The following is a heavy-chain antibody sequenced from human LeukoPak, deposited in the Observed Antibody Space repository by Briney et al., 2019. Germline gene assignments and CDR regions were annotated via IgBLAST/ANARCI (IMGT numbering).Heavy chain of an antibody. D-gene: IGHD1-26*01. Sequence: ASVKVSCKASGYTFTSYYMHWVRQAPGQGLEWMGIINPSGGSTSYAQKFQGRVTMTRDTSTSTVYMELSSLRSEDTAVYYCAREHEWELLGEAFDIWGQGTMVTVSS. CDR3: AREHEWELLGEAFDI. V-gene: IGHV1-46*01. CDR2: INPSGGST. J-gene: IGHJ3*02. CDR1: GYTFTSYY.